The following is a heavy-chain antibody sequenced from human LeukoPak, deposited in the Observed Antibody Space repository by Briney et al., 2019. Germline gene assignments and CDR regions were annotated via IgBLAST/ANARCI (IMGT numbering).Heavy chain of an antibody. CDR1: GYTFTSYD. J-gene: IGHJ5*02. Sequence: ASVKVSCKASGYTFTSYDINWVRQATGQGLEWMGWMNPNSGNTGYAQKFQGRVTMTRNTSISTAYMELSSLRSEDTAVYYCARGGEGRYYYSSGYSNWFDPWGQGTLVTVSS. CDR3: ARGGEGRYYYSSGYSNWFDP. V-gene: IGHV1-8*01. CDR2: MNPNSGNT. D-gene: IGHD3-22*01.